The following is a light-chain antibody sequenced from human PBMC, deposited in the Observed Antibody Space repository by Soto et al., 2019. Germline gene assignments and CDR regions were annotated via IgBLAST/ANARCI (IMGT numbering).Light chain of an antibody. CDR2: NKN. Sequence: QPVLTQPPSASGTPGQRVTISCSGTNSNIRTNSVNWFQQLPGAAPKLLIYNKNRRPSGVPDRFSGSKSGTSASLAISGLQSEDEADYYCSAWDDSLNGPVFGGGTKLTVL. V-gene: IGLV1-44*01. CDR1: NSNIRTNS. J-gene: IGLJ3*02. CDR3: SAWDDSLNGPV.